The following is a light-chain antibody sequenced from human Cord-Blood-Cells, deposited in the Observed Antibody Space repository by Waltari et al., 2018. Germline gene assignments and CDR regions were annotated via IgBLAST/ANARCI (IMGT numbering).Light chain of an antibody. V-gene: IGKV3-15*01. CDR2: GAS. CDR3: QQYNNWPPWT. J-gene: IGKJ1*01. CDR1: QSVSSN. Sequence: PATLSVSPGERATLPCRASQSVSSNLAWYQQKPGQAPRLLIYGASTRATGIPARFSGSGSGTEFTLTISSLQSEDFAVYYCQQYNNWPPWTFGQGTKVEIK.